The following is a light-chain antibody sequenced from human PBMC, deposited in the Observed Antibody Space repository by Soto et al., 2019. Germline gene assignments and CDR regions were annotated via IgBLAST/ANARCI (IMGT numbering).Light chain of an antibody. J-gene: IGLJ1*01. CDR3: SSYRAYRNLEV. CDR2: DVT. V-gene: IGLV2-14*03. Sequence: QSVLTQPDSVSASLGESITISCTGTNTEIGGYNYVSWYQQRPGKAPKLVIYDVTSRPSGIPNRFSGSKSGFTASLTISGLQAEDDAHYFCSSYRAYRNLEVFGTGTKVTVL. CDR1: NTEIGGYNY.